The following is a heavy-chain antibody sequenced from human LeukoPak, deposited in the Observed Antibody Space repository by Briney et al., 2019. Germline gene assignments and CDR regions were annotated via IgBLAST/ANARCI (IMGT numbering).Heavy chain of an antibody. CDR1: GFTFSSYA. Sequence: GGSLRLSCVVSGFTFSSYAMSWVRQAPGKGLEWVSGISGSGDNTYYAGSVKGRFTISRDNSKNTLYVQMNSLGTEDTAAYYCAKGSYYDSSGSFYFDYWGQGTLVTVSS. V-gene: IGHV3-23*01. CDR2: ISGSGDNT. CDR3: AKGSYYDSSGSFYFDY. J-gene: IGHJ4*02. D-gene: IGHD3-22*01.